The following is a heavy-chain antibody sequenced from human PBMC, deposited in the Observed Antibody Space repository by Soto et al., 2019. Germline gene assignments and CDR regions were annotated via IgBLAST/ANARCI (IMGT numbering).Heavy chain of an antibody. V-gene: IGHV3-72*01. D-gene: IGHD2-21*01. CDR3: VRATYVADSCCYADWFGY. J-gene: IGHJ4*02. Sequence: EVQLVESGGGLVQPGGSLRLSCAGSGFTLSDHYIDWVRQAPGKGLEWVGRSRDKAQGYSTAYAASVKGRFTTSRDGSNNTVYLQRSRLTCECKAVYYCVRATYVADSCCYADWFGYWGQGTLITVSS. CDR1: GFTLSDHY. CDR2: SRDKAQGYST.